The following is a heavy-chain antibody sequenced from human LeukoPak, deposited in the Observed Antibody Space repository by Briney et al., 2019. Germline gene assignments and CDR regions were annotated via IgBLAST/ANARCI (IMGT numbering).Heavy chain of an antibody. J-gene: IGHJ4*02. Sequence: SETLSLTCTVSGGSISSSSYYWGWIRQPPGKGLEWIGSIYYSGSTYYNPSLKSRVTISVDTSKNQFSLKLSSVTAADTAVYYCATVRTAPGYWGQGTLVTVSS. CDR1: GGSISSSSYY. V-gene: IGHV4-39*07. CDR2: IYYSGST. CDR3: ATVRTAPGY.